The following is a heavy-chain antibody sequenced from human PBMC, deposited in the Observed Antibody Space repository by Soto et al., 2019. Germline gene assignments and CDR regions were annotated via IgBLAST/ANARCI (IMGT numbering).Heavy chain of an antibody. Sequence: EVHLVQSGAEVKKPGESLTISCTGSGYSSSGYWINWVRQMPGKGLEWMGMIDPTDSDTRYHPSFQGHVTISADKSTSTAYLHWSSLNPSDTAIYYCATPRGGANWFDPWGRGTLVTVAS. CDR1: GYSSSGYW. CDR2: IDPTDSDT. J-gene: IGHJ5*02. V-gene: IGHV5-10-1*01. D-gene: IGHD3-16*01. CDR3: ATPRGGANWFDP.